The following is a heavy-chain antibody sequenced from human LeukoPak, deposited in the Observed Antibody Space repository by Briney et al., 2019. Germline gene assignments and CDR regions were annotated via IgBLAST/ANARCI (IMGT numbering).Heavy chain of an antibody. J-gene: IGHJ4*02. CDR1: GYTFTGYY. CDR2: INPNGGGT. CDR3: ARGRPSTGSWYFY. Sequence: ASVKVSCKASGYTFTGYYMDWVRQAPGQGLEWMGWINPNGGGTNYAQKFQGRVAMTRDTASNTAYMELNRLRSDDTADYYCARGRPSTGSWYFYWGQGTLVTVSS. V-gene: IGHV1-2*02. D-gene: IGHD1-1*01.